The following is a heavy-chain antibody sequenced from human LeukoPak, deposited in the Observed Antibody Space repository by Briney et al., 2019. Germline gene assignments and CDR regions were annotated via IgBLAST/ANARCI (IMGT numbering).Heavy chain of an antibody. CDR2: INGDGSNT. Sequence: GGSLRLSCAASGFTFSTCWMHWVRQVPGKGLVWVSRINGDGSNTSYADSVKGRFTISRDNAKNTLNLQMNSLRAEDTAVYYCAKLYQPDYWGQGTLVTVSS. CDR3: AKLYQPDY. CDR1: GFTFSTCW. J-gene: IGHJ4*02. D-gene: IGHD3-16*02. V-gene: IGHV3-74*01.